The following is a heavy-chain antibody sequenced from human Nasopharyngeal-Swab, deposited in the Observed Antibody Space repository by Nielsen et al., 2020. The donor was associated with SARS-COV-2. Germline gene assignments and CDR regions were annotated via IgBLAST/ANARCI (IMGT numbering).Heavy chain of an antibody. CDR3: ARGDDYGYYFDY. Sequence: GESLKISCAASGFSFSSYWMTWVRQAPGKGLEWVANLNKDGSETYYVDSVKGRFTISRDNAKNSLYLQMNSLRAEDTAVYYCARGDDYGYYFDYWGQGTLVTVSS. J-gene: IGHJ4*02. V-gene: IGHV3-7*01. D-gene: IGHD4-17*01. CDR2: LNKDGSET. CDR1: GFSFSSYW.